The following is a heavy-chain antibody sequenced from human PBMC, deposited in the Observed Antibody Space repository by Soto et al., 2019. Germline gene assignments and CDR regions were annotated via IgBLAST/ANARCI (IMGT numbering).Heavy chain of an antibody. V-gene: IGHV3-30-3*01. CDR3: AREVLGSRYFDY. D-gene: IGHD3-10*01. CDR1: GFIFSNYV. J-gene: IGHJ4*02. Sequence: QVQLVESGGGVVQPGSSLRLSCAASGFIFSNYVMYWVRQAPGKGLEWVAFMSYDGTTKSYADSVKGRFTISRDNSKNTLYLQMNSLRPEETGVYYCAREVLGSRYFDYWCKGTLVSVSS. CDR2: MSYDGTTK.